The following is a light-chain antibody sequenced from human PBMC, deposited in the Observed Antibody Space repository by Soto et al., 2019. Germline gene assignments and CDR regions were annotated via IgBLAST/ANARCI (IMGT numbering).Light chain of an antibody. CDR2: AAS. V-gene: IGKV3-20*01. CDR1: QSVRSNY. CDR3: QQYVSSPKT. J-gene: IGKJ1*01. Sequence: DIVLTQSPGTLSLSPGERATLSCRASQSVRSNYLAWFQQKPGQAPRLLIYAASSRATGIPDRFIGSGSGTDFTLSITRLEPEDFAVYYWQQYVSSPKTFGQGTKVEIK.